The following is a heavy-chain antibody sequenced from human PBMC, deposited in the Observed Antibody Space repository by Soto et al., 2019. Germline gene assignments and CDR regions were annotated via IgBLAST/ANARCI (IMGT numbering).Heavy chain of an antibody. D-gene: IGHD3-16*02. CDR1: GGSISSSSYY. CDR2: IYYSGST. V-gene: IGHV4-39*01. CDR3: ARRHGADYVWGSYRYTNWFDP. Sequence: PSETLSLTCTVSGGSISSSSYYWGWIRQPPGKGLEWIGSIYYSGSTYYNPSLKSRVTISVDTSKNRFSLKLSSVTAADTAVYYCARRHGADYVWGSYRYTNWFDPWGQGTLVTVSS. J-gene: IGHJ5*02.